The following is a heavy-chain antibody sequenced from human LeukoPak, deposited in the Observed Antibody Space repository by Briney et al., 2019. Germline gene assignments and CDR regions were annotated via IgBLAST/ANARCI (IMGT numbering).Heavy chain of an antibody. D-gene: IGHD6-19*01. CDR1: GFTFSSYS. CDR2: ISSSSSYI. J-gene: IGHJ4*02. CDR3: ARDDAVAGLSFDY. Sequence: PGGSLRLSCAASGFTFSSYSMNSVRQAPGKGLEWVSSISSSSSYIYYADSVKGRFTISRDNAKNSLYLQMNSLRAEDTAVYYCARDDAVAGLSFDYWGQGTLVTVSS. V-gene: IGHV3-21*01.